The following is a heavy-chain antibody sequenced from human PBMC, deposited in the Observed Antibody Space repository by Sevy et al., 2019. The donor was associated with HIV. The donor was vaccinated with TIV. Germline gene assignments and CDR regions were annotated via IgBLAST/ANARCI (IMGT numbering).Heavy chain of an antibody. J-gene: IGHJ4*02. D-gene: IGHD3-16*01. CDR3: ARDGGNYFDY. Sequence: GGSLRLSCEASGFTFTSYSMNWVRQAPGKGLEWVSSISSYSYISYADSVKGRFIVSRDNAKNSLYLQMNSLRAEDMAVYYCARDGGNYFDYWGQGTLVTVSS. V-gene: IGHV3-21*01. CDR1: GFTFTSYS. CDR2: ISSYSYI.